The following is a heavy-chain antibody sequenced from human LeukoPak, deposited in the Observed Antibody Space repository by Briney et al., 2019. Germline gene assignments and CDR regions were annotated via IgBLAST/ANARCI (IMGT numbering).Heavy chain of an antibody. CDR2: FDPEDGET. J-gene: IGHJ4*02. V-gene: IGHV1-24*01. Sequence: ASVKVSCKVSGYTLTELSMHWVRQAPGKGLEWIGGFDPEDGETIYAQKFQGRVTMTEDTSTGTAYMELSSLRSEDTAVYYCATKTYYYDSSGYFSLPDYWGQGTLVTVSS. CDR3: ATKTYYYDSSGYFSLPDY. D-gene: IGHD3-22*01. CDR1: GYTLTELS.